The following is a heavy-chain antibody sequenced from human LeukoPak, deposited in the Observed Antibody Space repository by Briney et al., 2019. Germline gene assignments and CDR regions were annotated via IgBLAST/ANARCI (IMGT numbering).Heavy chain of an antibody. CDR3: ARAVVVVPAAPYMDV. Sequence: GGSLRLSCAASGFTFSSYWMSWVRQAPGKGLEWVSYISSSGSTIYYADSVKGRFTISRDNAKNSLYLQMNSLRAEDTAVYYCARAVVVVPAAPYMDVWGKGTTVTISS. CDR1: GFTFSSYW. J-gene: IGHJ6*03. D-gene: IGHD2-2*01. CDR2: ISSSGSTI. V-gene: IGHV3-48*04.